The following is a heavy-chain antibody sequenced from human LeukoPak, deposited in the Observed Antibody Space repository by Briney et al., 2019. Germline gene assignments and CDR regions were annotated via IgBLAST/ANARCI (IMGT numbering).Heavy chain of an antibody. CDR2: INTGNGNT. V-gene: IGHV1-3*04. D-gene: IGHD3-9*01. CDR1: GYTFISYA. Sequence: ASVKVSCKASGYTFISYAMHWVRQAPGQRLEWMGWINTGNGNTKYSQKFQGRVTITRDTSASTAYMELSSLRSEDTAVYYCARGGRRYFDYFDYWGQGTLVTVSS. CDR3: ARGGRRYFDYFDY. J-gene: IGHJ4*02.